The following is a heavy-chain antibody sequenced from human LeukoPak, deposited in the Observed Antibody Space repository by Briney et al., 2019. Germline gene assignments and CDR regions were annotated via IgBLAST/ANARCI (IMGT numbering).Heavy chain of an antibody. Sequence: ASVKVSCKASGYTFTSYDINWVRQATGQGLEWMGWMNPNSGNTGYAQKFQGRVTMTRNTSISTAYMELSSLRSEDTAVYYCAREYYDFWSGYSGFDYWGRGTLVTVSS. V-gene: IGHV1-8*01. CDR2: MNPNSGNT. CDR3: AREYYDFWSGYSGFDY. J-gene: IGHJ4*02. CDR1: GYTFTSYD. D-gene: IGHD3-3*01.